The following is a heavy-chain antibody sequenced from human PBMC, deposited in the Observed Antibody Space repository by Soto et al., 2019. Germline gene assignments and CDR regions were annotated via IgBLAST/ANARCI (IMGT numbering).Heavy chain of an antibody. CDR3: ARRENDWETPGPFDY. D-gene: IGHD2-21*01. Sequence: GGSLRLSCAASGFTFSDYYMSWIRQAPGKGLEWVSYISSSGSTIYYADSVKGRFTISRDNAKNSLYLQMNSLRADDTAVYYCARRENDWETPGPFDYWGQGTLVTVSS. V-gene: IGHV3-11*01. CDR2: ISSSGSTI. J-gene: IGHJ4*02. CDR1: GFTFSDYY.